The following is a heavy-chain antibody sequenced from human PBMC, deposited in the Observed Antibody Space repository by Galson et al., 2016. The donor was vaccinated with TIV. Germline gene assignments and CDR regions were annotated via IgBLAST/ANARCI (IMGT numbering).Heavy chain of an antibody. V-gene: IGHV1-69*04. Sequence: SVKVSCKASGGTFSNYGISWVRQAPGQGLEWMGRIIPILGITNYAQKFQGRVTISADESTNTAYMDLSGLRAEDTALYYCARRYSYGTTSFDYWGQGTLVTVSS. D-gene: IGHD5-18*01. CDR3: ARRYSYGTTSFDY. CDR1: GGTFSNYG. J-gene: IGHJ4*02. CDR2: IIPILGIT.